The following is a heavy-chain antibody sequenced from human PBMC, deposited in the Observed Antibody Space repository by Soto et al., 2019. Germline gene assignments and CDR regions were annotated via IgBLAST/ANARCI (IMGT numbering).Heavy chain of an antibody. CDR3: ARSPYCSSTSCYALSDYYYGMDV. J-gene: IGHJ6*02. Sequence: PGESLKISCKGSGYSFTSYWIGWVRQMPGKGLEWMGIIYPGDSDTRYSPSFQGQVTISADKSISTAYLQWSSLKASDTAMYYCARSPYCSSTSCYALSDYYYGMDVWGQGTTVTVSS. CDR2: IYPGDSDT. CDR1: GYSFTSYW. V-gene: IGHV5-51*01. D-gene: IGHD2-2*01.